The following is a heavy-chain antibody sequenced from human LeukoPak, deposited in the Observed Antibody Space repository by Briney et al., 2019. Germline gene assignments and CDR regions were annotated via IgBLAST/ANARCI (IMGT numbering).Heavy chain of an antibody. CDR3: ARVGGTNYYYYGMDV. D-gene: IGHD1-26*01. V-gene: IGHV4-59*01. J-gene: IGHJ6*02. Sequence: SETLSLTCTVSGGSISTYYWSWIRQPPGKGLEWIGYIYYSGSTNYNPSLKSRVTISVDTSKNQFSLKLSSVTAADTAVYYCARVGGTNYYYYGMDVWDQGTTVTVS. CDR1: GGSISTYY. CDR2: IYYSGST.